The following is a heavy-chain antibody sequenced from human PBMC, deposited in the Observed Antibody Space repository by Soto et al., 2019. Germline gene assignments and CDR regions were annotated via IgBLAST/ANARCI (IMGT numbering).Heavy chain of an antibody. CDR3: ARGGSGALTAAAGRTNWFDP. D-gene: IGHD6-13*01. V-gene: IGHV3-9*01. Sequence: EVQLVESGGGVVQPGRSLRLSCAGSGFTFDDYAMYWVRQRPGAGLEWVAGISWSSGNIAHADSVKGRFTISRDSDMSSLYLQRNSLRSEDTALYYCARGGSGALTAAAGRTNWFDPWGQGTLVIVSS. J-gene: IGHJ5*02. CDR2: ISWSSGNI. CDR1: GFTFDDYA.